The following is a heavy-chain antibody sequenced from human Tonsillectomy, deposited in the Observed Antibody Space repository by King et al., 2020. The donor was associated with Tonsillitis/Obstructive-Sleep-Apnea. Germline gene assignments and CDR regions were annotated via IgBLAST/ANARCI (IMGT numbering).Heavy chain of an antibody. J-gene: IGHJ4*02. CDR1: GFTFDDYA. V-gene: IGHV3-43*02. CDR3: AKDSSGYFYLDY. Sequence: EVQLVESGGGVVQPGGSLRLSCAASGFTFDDYAMHWVRQAPGKGLEWVSLISGDGGSTYYADSVKGRFTSSRDNSKNSLYLQMNSLRTEDTALDYCAKDSSGYFYLDYWGQGTLVTVSS. D-gene: IGHD3-22*01. CDR2: ISGDGGST.